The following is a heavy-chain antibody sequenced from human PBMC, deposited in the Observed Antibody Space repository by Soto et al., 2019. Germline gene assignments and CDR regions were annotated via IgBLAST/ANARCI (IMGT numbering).Heavy chain of an antibody. CDR3: ARGSRLVPAAMRHYYYHYGMAV. CDR1: GYTFTSYA. V-gene: IGHV1-3*01. CDR2: INAGNGNT. Sequence: ASVKVSCKASGYTFTSYAMHWVRQAPGQRLEWMGWINAGNGNTKYSQKFQGRVTITRNTSRSTAYMELSSLRSEDTAVYYCARGSRLVPAAMRHYYYHYGMAVWGQGTTVTVSS. D-gene: IGHD2-2*01. J-gene: IGHJ6*02.